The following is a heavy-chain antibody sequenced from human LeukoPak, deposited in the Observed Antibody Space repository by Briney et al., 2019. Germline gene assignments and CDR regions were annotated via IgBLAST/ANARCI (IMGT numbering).Heavy chain of an antibody. D-gene: IGHD4-17*01. CDR3: ARGNDYADLSS. CDR1: GDSITSYY. Sequence: SETLSLTCTVSGDSITSYYWSWIRQPAGKGLERIGRFYTSGSTKYNPSLKSRVTMSVDTSKNQFSLKLSSVTAADTAIYYCARGNDYADLSSWGQGTLVTVSS. CDR2: FYTSGST. V-gene: IGHV4-4*07. J-gene: IGHJ5*02.